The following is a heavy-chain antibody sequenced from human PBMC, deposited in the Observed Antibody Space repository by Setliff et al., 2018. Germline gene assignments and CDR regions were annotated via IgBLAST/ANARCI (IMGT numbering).Heavy chain of an antibody. Sequence: SETLSLTCSVSDYSISSGYYWGWIRQPPGKGLEWIGSIYHSGSTFFNPSLKSRVTISVDTSKNLFSLKLSSVTAADAAVYYCARDHRGVIISWFDPWGQGTLVTVSS. CDR3: ARDHRGVIISWFDP. CDR2: IYHSGST. CDR1: DYSISSGYY. V-gene: IGHV4-38-2*02. J-gene: IGHJ5*02. D-gene: IGHD3-10*01.